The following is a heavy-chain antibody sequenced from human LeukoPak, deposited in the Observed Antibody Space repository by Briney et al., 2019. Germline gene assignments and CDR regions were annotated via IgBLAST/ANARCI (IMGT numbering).Heavy chain of an antibody. Sequence: KPSETLSLTCAVYGGSFSGYYWSWIRQPPGKGLEWIAEITHSGSTNYNPSLKSRVTISVDTSKNQFSLKLSSVTAGDTAVYYCARGSSRRGAEYLVYYYYMDVWGKGTTVTVSS. V-gene: IGHV4-34*01. D-gene: IGHD6-6*01. CDR1: GGSFSGYY. CDR3: ARGSSRRGAEYLVYYYYMDV. CDR2: ITHSGST. J-gene: IGHJ6*03.